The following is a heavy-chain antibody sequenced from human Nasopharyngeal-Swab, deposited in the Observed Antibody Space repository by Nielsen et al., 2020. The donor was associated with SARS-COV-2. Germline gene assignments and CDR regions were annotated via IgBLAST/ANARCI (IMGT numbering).Heavy chain of an antibody. CDR2: IYFSGNT. V-gene: IGHV4-30-4*01. D-gene: IGHD3-9*01. CDR3: TRGVMGVERYHNIMTGYFFDP. Sequence: WIRQPPGKGLEWLSYIYFSGNTYYNPSLKSRVTMSVDTSKMQFSLKLESVTAADTAVYYCTRGVMGVERYHNIMTGYFFDPWGQGTLVTVSS. J-gene: IGHJ5*02.